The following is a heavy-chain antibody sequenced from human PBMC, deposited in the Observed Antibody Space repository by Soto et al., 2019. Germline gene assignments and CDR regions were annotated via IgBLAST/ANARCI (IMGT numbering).Heavy chain of an antibody. CDR3: VRMNADTYSHYYAMDV. CDR1: GFSLSNGRMG. J-gene: IGHJ6*02. Sequence: QVTLKESGPVLVKPTETLTLTCTISGFSLSNGRMGVSWIRQSPGKALEWLAHIFSDVERSYSSSMQSRLTISTDTSGTQVVLSMTNMDPVDTGTYFCVRMNADTYSHYYAMDVWGQGTTVTVSS. V-gene: IGHV2-26*03. CDR2: IFSDVER. D-gene: IGHD1-1*01.